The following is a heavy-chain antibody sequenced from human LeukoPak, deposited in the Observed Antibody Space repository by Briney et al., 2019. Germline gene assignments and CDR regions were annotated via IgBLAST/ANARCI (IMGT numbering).Heavy chain of an antibody. D-gene: IGHD6-13*01. CDR3: VRDSRYGSGWFEDGLDI. V-gene: IGHV4-59*02. CDR1: GDSVRSYY. Sequence: PSEILSLTCTVSGDSVRSYYWSWIRQPPGEGLEWLGHINDRGSTNYNPSLQGRVTISIDTSKNQFSLKVNSVTAADTAVYYCVRDSRYGSGWFEDGLDIWGQGTTVTVSS. CDR2: INDRGST. J-gene: IGHJ6*02.